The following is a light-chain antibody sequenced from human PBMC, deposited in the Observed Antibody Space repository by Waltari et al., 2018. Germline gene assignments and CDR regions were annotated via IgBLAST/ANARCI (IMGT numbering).Light chain of an antibody. CDR3: MQALHTPTT. J-gene: IGKJ3*01. CDR2: LGS. V-gene: IGKV2-28*01. Sequence: DIVMTQSPLSLSVTPGEPASISCRSSQSLLRSPGYNFLDWYLQKPGQPPQLLFSLGSDRASGHPNRHSGSGTGTDFTLKISRVEAEDVGIYYCMQALHTPTTFGPGTKVDIK. CDR1: QSLLRSPGYNF.